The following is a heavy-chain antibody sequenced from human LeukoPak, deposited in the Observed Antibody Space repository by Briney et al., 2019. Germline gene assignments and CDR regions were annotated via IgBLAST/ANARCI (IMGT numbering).Heavy chain of an antibody. V-gene: IGHV3-21*01. CDR2: ISSSGSSI. CDR1: GLTFSSKT. Sequence: GGSLRLSCAASGLTFSSKTMNWARQAPGRGLEWVSCISSSGSSIYYADSVKGRFTISRDNAKNSLYLQMNSLRAEDSAVYYCASGSIAVAGPPFGYWGQGSLVTVSS. J-gene: IGHJ4*02. D-gene: IGHD6-19*01. CDR3: ASGSIAVAGPPFGY.